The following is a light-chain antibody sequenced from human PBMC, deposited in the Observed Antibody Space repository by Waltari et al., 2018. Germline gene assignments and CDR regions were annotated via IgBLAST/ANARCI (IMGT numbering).Light chain of an antibody. Sequence: QSALTQPASVSGSPGQSITISCTGTSRDVGGYTFVSWYQQHPGKAPKLMIYDVSNRPSGVSNRFSGSKSGNTASLTISGLQAEDEADYYCSSYTSSDTPVFGTGTKVTVV. CDR3: SSYTSSDTPV. CDR2: DVS. CDR1: SRDVGGYTF. J-gene: IGLJ1*01. V-gene: IGLV2-14*01.